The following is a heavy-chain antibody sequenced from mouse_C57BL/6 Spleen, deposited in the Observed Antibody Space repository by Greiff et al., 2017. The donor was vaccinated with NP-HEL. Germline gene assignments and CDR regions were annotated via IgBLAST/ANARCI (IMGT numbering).Heavy chain of an antibody. CDR2: INPGSGGT. V-gene: IGHV1-54*01. Sequence: VQLQQPGAELVRPGTSVKVSCKASGYAFTSYLMDWVKQRPGQGLEWIGRINPGSGGTNYNEKFKGKATLTADKASSTAYMQLSSLTSEDSAVYFCARALLRAFDYWGQGTTLTVSS. D-gene: IGHD1-1*01. CDR1: GYAFTSYL. CDR3: ARALLRAFDY. J-gene: IGHJ2*01.